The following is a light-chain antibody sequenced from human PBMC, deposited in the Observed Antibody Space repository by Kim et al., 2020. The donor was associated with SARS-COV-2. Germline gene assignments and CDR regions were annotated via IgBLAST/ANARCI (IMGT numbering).Light chain of an antibody. CDR2: DAS. CDR1: HGISYY. Sequence: SASVGDRVTITCQASHGISYYLSWYQQKPRKAPQLLIYDASNVETGVPSRFSGSGSRTDFTFTISSLQPEDIATYYCQQYDKGITFGQGTRLDIK. V-gene: IGKV1-33*01. CDR3: QQYDKGIT. J-gene: IGKJ5*01.